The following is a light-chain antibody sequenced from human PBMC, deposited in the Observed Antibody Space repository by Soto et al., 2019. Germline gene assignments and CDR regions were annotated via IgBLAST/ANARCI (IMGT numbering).Light chain of an antibody. CDR2: AAS. CDR1: QGISSY. Sequence: AIRVYQSPSSLSASTGDRVTITCRASQGISSYLACYQQKPGKAPKLLIYAASTLQSGVPSRFSGSGSGTDFTLTISCLQSEDFATYYCQQYYSYPLITFGQGTRLEIK. V-gene: IGKV1-8*01. CDR3: QQYYSYPLIT. J-gene: IGKJ5*01.